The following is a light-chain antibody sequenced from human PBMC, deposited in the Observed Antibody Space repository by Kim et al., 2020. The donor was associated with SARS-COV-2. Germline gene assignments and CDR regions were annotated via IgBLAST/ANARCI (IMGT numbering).Light chain of an antibody. CDR1: SLRNYY. Sequence: LGHTVRLTCQGDSLRNYYATWYQQRPGQAPVLVLYGKYNRPSGIPDRFSGSASGNTASLTITGAQAEDEADYYCNSRDSSGDHVVFGGGTKLTVL. CDR3: NSRDSSGDHVV. CDR2: GKY. V-gene: IGLV3-19*01. J-gene: IGLJ3*02.